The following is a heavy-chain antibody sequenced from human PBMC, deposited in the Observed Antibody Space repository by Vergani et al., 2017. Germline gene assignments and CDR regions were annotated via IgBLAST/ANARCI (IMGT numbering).Heavy chain of an antibody. D-gene: IGHD3-10*01. CDR2: IYYSGST. V-gene: IGHV4-39*07. CDR3: ARDLIGDDAFDI. J-gene: IGHJ3*02. Sequence: QLQLQESGPGLVKPSETLSLTCTVSGGSISSSSYYWGWIRQPPGKGLEWIGIIYYSGSTYYNPSLKSRVTISVDTSKNQFSLKLSSVTAADTAVYYCARDLIGDDAFDIWGQGTMVTVSS. CDR1: GGSISSSSYY.